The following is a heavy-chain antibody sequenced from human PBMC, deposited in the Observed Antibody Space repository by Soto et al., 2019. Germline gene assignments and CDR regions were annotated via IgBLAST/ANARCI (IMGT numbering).Heavy chain of an antibody. V-gene: IGHV1-8*01. D-gene: IGHD2-2*01. J-gene: IGHJ3*02. CDR1: GYTLTSYD. CDR3: ARDPLTRYCSGPSCFLGYAFDI. CDR2: MNPNSGNT. Sequence: ASVKGSCKASGYTLTSYDINWVRQATGQGLEWMGWMNPNSGNTGYAQKFQGRVTMTRNTSTSTAYMELSSLRSDDTAVYYCARDPLTRYCSGPSCFLGYAFDIWGQGTMVTVSS.